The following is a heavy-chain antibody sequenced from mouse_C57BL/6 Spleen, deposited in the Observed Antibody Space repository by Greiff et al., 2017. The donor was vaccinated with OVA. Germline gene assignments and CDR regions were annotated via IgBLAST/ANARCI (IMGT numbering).Heavy chain of an antibody. CDR1: GYTFTDYY. J-gene: IGHJ1*03. CDR2: IGPGSGST. V-gene: IGHV1-77*01. D-gene: IGHD1-1*01. Sequence: QVQLQQSGAELVKPGASVKISCKASGYTFTDYYINWVKQRPGQGLEWIGKIGPGSGSTYYNEKFKGKATLTADKSSSTAYMQLSSLTSEDSAVYFCARKKGYYGSSSLWYFDVWGTGTTVTVSS. CDR3: ARKKGYYGSSSLWYFDV.